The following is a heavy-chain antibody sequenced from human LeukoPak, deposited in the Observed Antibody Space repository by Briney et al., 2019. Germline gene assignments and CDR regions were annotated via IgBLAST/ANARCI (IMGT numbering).Heavy chain of an antibody. CDR1: GGSMSYYY. V-gene: IGHV4-59*01. CDR3: ARGAGDLTGDYFDY. CDR2: IHDSGSI. D-gene: IGHD3-10*01. J-gene: IGHJ4*02. Sequence: SETLSLTCTVSGGSMSYYYWGWIRQPPGKGLEWIGYIHDSGSIFYNPSLKSRLTMSLDTSKKKFSLSLRSVTAADTAVYYCARGAGDLTGDYFDYWGQGTLVTVSS.